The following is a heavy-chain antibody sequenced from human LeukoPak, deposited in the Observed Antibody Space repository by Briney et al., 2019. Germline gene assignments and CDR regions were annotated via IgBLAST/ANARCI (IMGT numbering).Heavy chain of an antibody. D-gene: IGHD2-21*02. J-gene: IGHJ4*02. CDR1: GFTFSNYW. V-gene: IGHV3-7*01. CDR2: IKQDGSEK. CDR3: AREVTPYY. Sequence: PGGSLRLSCVASGFTFSNYWMSWVRQAPGKGLEWVANIKQDGSEKYYVESVKGRFTISRDNAKNSPYLQMNSLRAEDTAVYYCAREVTPYYWGQGTLVTVSS.